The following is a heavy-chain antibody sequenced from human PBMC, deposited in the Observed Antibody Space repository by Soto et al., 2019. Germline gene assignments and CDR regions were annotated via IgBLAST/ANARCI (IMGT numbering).Heavy chain of an antibody. CDR3: ARTNGMTTIYFDY. Sequence: QVQLQESGPGLVKPSQTLSLTCTVSGGSISSGDYYWSWIRQPPGKGLEWIGYIYYSGSTYYNPSLKSRVTISVDTSNNQFALKLSSVTAADTAVYYCARTNGMTTIYFDYWGPGTLVTVSS. D-gene: IGHD4-17*01. V-gene: IGHV4-30-4*01. CDR2: IYYSGST. J-gene: IGHJ4*02. CDR1: GGSISSGDYY.